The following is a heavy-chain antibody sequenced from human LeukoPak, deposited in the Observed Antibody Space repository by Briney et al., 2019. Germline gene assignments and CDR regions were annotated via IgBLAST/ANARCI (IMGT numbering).Heavy chain of an antibody. CDR1: KFSVSNYY. J-gene: IGHJ3*01. Sequence: GGSLRLSCTASKFSVSNYYMSWVREAPGKGLEWVSVIYTGGYTYYADAVQGRSTISRYLSQNTVFLHMNSLRAEDTALYYCARDHNDLDAFNVWGQGTMVTVSS. CDR3: ARDHNDLDAFNV. D-gene: IGHD1-14*01. V-gene: IGHV3-66*02. CDR2: IYTGGYT.